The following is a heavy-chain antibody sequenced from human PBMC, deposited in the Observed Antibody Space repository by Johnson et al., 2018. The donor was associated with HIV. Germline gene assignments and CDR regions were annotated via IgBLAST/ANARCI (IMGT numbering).Heavy chain of an antibody. CDR1: GFTFSSYG. J-gene: IGHJ3*01. CDR3: ARGSLTDDGFAA. CDR2: MWYDGSKK. V-gene: IGHV3-33*01. Sequence: QVQLVESGGGVVQPGRSLRLSCAASGFTFSSYGMHWVRQTPGKGLEWVAVMWYDGSKKYYPGSVKGRFTISRENAKNSVYLLMNNLRVEDTAVYYCARGSLTDDGFAAWGQGTLVIVSS. D-gene: IGHD2-8*01.